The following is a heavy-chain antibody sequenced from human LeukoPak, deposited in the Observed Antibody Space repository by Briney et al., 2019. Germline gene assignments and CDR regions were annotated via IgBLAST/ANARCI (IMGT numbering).Heavy chain of an antibody. V-gene: IGHV3-30-3*01. J-gene: IGHJ1*01. CDR1: GFTFSSYA. D-gene: IGHD5-18*01. CDR2: ISYDGSNK. Sequence: GGSLRLSCAASGFTFSSYAMHWVRQAPGKGLEWVAVISYDGSNKYYADSVKGRFTISRDNSKNTLYLQMNSLRAEDTAVYYCAKGGYSADWGQGTLVTVSS. CDR3: AKGGYSAD.